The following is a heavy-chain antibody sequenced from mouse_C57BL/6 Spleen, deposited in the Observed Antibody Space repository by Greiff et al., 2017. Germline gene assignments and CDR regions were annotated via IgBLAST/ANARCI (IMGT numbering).Heavy chain of an antibody. CDR3: ARKDYGSSWFAY. CDR1: GYAFSSSW. D-gene: IGHD1-1*01. V-gene: IGHV1-82*01. CDR2: IYPGDGDT. Sequence: VQLQRSGPELVKPGASVKISCKASGYAFSSSWMNWVKPRPGKGVEWIGRIYPGDGDTNYNGKFKGKATLTEDKSSSTAYMQRSSLTSEDSAVYFCARKDYGSSWFAYWGQGTLVTVSA. J-gene: IGHJ3*01.